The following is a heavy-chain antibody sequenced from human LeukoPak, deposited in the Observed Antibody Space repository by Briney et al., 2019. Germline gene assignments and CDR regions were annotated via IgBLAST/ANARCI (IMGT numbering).Heavy chain of an antibody. CDR3: EKVISRDTAPPPFFDI. D-gene: IGHD5-18*01. J-gene: IGHJ3*02. Sequence: GGSLRLSCAASGFTFSSYGMHWVRQAPGKGLEWVAVIWYDGSNKYYADSVKGRFTISRDNSKNTLYLQMNSLRAEDTAVYYCEKVISRDTAPPPFFDIWAQGKRATF. V-gene: IGHV3-33*06. CDR2: IWYDGSNK. CDR1: GFTFSSYG.